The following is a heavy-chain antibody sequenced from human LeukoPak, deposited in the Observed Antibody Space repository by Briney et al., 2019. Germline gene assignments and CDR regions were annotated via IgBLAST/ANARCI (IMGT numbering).Heavy chain of an antibody. J-gene: IGHJ5*02. CDR3: ARVVTMVRGVIFVNWFDP. CDR1: GGSISSYY. CDR2: IYYSGST. D-gene: IGHD3-10*01. Sequence: PSETLSLTCTVSGGSISSYYWSWIRQPPGEGLEWIGYIYYSGSTNYNPSLKSRVTISVDTSKNQFSLKLSSVTAADTAVYYCARVVTMVRGVIFVNWFDPWGQGTLVTVSS. V-gene: IGHV4-59*01.